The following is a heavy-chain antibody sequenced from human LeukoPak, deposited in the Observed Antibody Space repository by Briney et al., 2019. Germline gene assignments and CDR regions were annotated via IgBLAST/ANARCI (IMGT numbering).Heavy chain of an antibody. D-gene: IGHD1-7*01. V-gene: IGHV1-46*01. CDR2: INPSGGST. J-gene: IGHJ3*02. CDR3: ARVHNWNYERYAFDI. CDR1: GYTFTSYY. Sequence: ASVKVSCKASGYTFTSYYMHWVRQAPGQGLEWMGIINPSGGSTSYAQKFQGRVTMTRDTSTSTVYMELSSLRSEDTAVYYCARVHNWNYERYAFDIWGQGTMVTVSS.